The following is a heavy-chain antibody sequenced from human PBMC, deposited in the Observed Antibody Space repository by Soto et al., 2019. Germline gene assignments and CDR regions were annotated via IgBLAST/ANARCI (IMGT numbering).Heavy chain of an antibody. D-gene: IGHD3-22*01. CDR3: ARKTGLTMIVVVITEHFDY. CDR1: GGSFSGYY. J-gene: IGHJ4*02. V-gene: IGHV4-34*01. Sequence: SETLSLTCAVYGGSFSGYYWSWIRQPPGKGLEWIGEINHSGSTNYNPSLKSRVTISVDTSKNQFSLKLSSVTAADTAVYYCARKTGLTMIVVVITEHFDYWGQGTLVTVS. CDR2: INHSGST.